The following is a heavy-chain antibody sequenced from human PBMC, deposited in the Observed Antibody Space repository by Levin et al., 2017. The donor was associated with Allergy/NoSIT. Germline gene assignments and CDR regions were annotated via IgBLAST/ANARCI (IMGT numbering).Heavy chain of an antibody. CDR3: ARLGGGIAAAETGDY. CDR2: IYYSGST. Sequence: PSETLSLTCTVSGGSISSSSYYWGWIRQPPGKGLEWIGSIYYSGSTYYNPSLKSRVTISVDTSKNQFSLKLSSVTAADTAVYYCARLGGGIAAAETGDYWGQGTLVTVSS. D-gene: IGHD6-13*01. J-gene: IGHJ4*02. V-gene: IGHV4-39*01. CDR1: GGSISSSSYY.